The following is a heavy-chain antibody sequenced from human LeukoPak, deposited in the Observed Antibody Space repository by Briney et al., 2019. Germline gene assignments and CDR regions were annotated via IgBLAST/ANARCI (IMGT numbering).Heavy chain of an antibody. CDR1: VDSVSRSDSY. V-gene: IGHV4-39*01. CDR2: IYYSGRT. D-gene: IGHD3-22*01. Sequence: SETLSLTCSVSVDSVSRSDSYWEWIRQPPGKGLEWIGTIYYSGRTYYSPSRKTRVTMSVDPSKNQFSLTLRSVTAADTAVYYCAIRRYYDGSGYLEWGQGTLLSVSS. CDR3: AIRRYYDGSGYLE. J-gene: IGHJ1*01.